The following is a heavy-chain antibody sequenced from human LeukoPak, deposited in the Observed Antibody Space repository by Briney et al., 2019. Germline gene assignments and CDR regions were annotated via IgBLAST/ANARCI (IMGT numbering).Heavy chain of an antibody. V-gene: IGHV3-23*01. CDR1: GFTFSSSA. J-gene: IGHJ4*02. CDR2: ISGSDSST. D-gene: IGHD4/OR15-4a*01. CDR3: ARRAGAYSHPYDY. Sequence: PGGPLRLSCAASGFTFSSSAMSWVRQAPGKGLEWVSTISGSDSSTHYADSVKGRFTISRDNSKNTLYLQMNSLRAEDTAVYYCARRAGAYSHPYDYWGQGTLVTVSS.